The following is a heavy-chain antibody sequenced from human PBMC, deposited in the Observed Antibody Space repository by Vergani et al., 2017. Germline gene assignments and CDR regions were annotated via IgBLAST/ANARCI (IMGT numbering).Heavy chain of an antibody. J-gene: IGHJ4*02. Sequence: QVQLVESGGGVVQTGRSLRLSCAASGFTFSSYGMHWVRPAPGKGLEWVAVISYDGSNKYYADSVKGRFTISRDNSKNTLYLQMNSLRAEDTAVYSCATGRYFDWLLNIDYWGQGTLVTVSS. CDR2: ISYDGSNK. V-gene: IGHV3-30*03. D-gene: IGHD3-9*01. CDR3: ATGRYFDWLLNIDY. CDR1: GFTFSSYG.